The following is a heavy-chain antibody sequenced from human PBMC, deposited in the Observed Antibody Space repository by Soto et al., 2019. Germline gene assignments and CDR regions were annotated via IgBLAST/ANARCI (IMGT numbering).Heavy chain of an antibody. CDR1: GGSVSRSTYY. CDR3: ARQVPAAIRLGWFDP. V-gene: IGHV4-39*01. CDR2: IYYSGST. D-gene: IGHD2-2*02. Sequence: SETLSLTCTVSGGSVSRSTYYWGWIRQPPGKGLEWIGSIYYSGSTYYRPSLKSRVTISVDTSKNQFSLKLSSVTAADTAVYYCARQVPAAIRLGWFDPWGQGTLVTVSS. J-gene: IGHJ5*02.